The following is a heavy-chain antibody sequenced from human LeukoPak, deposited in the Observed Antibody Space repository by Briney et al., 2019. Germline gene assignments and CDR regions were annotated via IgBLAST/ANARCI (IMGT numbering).Heavy chain of an antibody. CDR2: ISSSGSTI. Sequence: PGGSLRLSCAASGFTFSSYEMNWVRQAPGKGLEWVSYISSSGSTIYYADSVKGRFTISRDNAKNSLYLQMNSLRAEDTAVYYCARASGVGFDYWGQGTLVTLPS. V-gene: IGHV3-48*03. J-gene: IGHJ4*02. CDR3: ARASGVGFDY. D-gene: IGHD3-10*01. CDR1: GFTFSSYE.